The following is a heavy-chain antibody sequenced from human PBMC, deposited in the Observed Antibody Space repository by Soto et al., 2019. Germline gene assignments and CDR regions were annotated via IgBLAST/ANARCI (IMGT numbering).Heavy chain of an antibody. Sequence: GSLRLSCAASGFTFSRFELHWVRQAPGKGLEWISYISSSGSTAYYASSVEGRFTISRDNANNSVYLQMDSLRAEDTVLYYCTRAAWFPYLSFYWGQGALVTVSS. CDR1: GFTFSRFE. D-gene: IGHD3-10*01. CDR3: TRAAWFPYLSFY. CDR2: ISSSGSTA. V-gene: IGHV3-48*03. J-gene: IGHJ4*02.